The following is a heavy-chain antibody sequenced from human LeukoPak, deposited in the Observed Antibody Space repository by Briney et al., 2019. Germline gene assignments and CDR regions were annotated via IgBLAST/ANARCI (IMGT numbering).Heavy chain of an antibody. CDR2: IKQDRSEK. CDR1: GFTFSNYW. CDR3: ARLREIPVFGVVTKSTSYFDY. Sequence: GGSLRLSCAASGFTFSNYWMSWVRQAPGKGLERVANIKQDRSEKYYVDSVKGRFTISRDNAKNSLYLQMNSLRAEDTAVYYCARLREIPVFGVVTKSTSYFDYWGQGTLVTVSS. D-gene: IGHD3-3*01. J-gene: IGHJ4*02. V-gene: IGHV3-7*01.